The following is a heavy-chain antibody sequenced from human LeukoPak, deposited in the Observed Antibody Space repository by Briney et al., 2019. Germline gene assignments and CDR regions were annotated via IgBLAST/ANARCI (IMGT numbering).Heavy chain of an antibody. CDR1: GYSFTTFY. CDR3: ARGFSYACDY. V-gene: IGHV1-46*01. J-gene: IGHJ4*02. CDR2: IDPNGGST. Sequence: ASVKVSCKASGYSFTTFYIYWVRQAPGQGLEWMGRIDPNGGSTSYAQKFQGRVTMTRDTSTSTVYMELSSLRSDDTAIYYCARGFSYACDYWDQGTLVTVSS. D-gene: IGHD5-18*01.